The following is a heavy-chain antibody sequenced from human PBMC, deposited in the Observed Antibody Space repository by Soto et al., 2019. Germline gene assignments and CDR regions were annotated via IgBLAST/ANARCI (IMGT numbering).Heavy chain of an antibody. V-gene: IGHV3-30*18. CDR1: GFTFSNFG. J-gene: IGHJ4*02. CDR3: AKLSRPAPDIWYGNFDY. D-gene: IGHD6-13*01. CDR2: ISYAGSHK. Sequence: QVQLVESGGGVVQPGRSLRLSCVASGFTFSNFGVGWVRQAPGKGLERVTLISYAGSHKYTADSVKGRFTISRDNSKNMLYLQINSLRAEDTAVYFCAKLSRPAPDIWYGNFDYWVQGTLVTVSS.